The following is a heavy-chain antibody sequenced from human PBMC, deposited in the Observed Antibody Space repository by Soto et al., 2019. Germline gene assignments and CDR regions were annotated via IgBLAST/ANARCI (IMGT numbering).Heavy chain of an antibody. CDR2: IYPGDSDT. Sequence: GESLKISCKHSGFNFPTFWIAWVRQMPGKGLEWMGIIYPGDSDTRYSPSFQGQVTISADKSISTAYLQWSSLKASDTAMYYCARVVAARPNYYYYGMDVWGQGTTVTVSS. V-gene: IGHV5-51*01. J-gene: IGHJ6*02. CDR1: GFNFPTFW. CDR3: ARVVAARPNYYYYGMDV. D-gene: IGHD6-6*01.